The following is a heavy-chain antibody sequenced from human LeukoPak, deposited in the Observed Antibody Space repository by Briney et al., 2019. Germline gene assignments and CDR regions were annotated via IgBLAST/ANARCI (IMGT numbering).Heavy chain of an antibody. D-gene: IGHD3-10*01. Sequence: GGSLRLSCAASGFTFSSYGMSWVRQAPGKGLEWVSAIGGRDGSTYYADSVKGRFTISRDNSKNTLYVQMSSLRAEDMAVYYCAKGHYYGSGSLDYWGQGTLVTVSS. CDR2: IGGRDGST. CDR3: AKGHYYGSGSLDY. J-gene: IGHJ4*02. V-gene: IGHV3-23*01. CDR1: GFTFSSYG.